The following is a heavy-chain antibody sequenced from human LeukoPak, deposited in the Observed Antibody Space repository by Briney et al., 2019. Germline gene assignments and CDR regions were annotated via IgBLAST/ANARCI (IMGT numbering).Heavy chain of an antibody. J-gene: IGHJ4*02. CDR2: IRQDGSQK. D-gene: IGHD4-11*01. Sequence: GVLRLSCAASGFTFSSYWMSWVGQAPGKGLEWVATIRQDGSQKYYVDSVRGRFTISRDNAENSLYLQMNSLRAEDTAVYYCAREDQATVSEVGFDYWGQGTLVTVSS. CDR1: GFTFSSYW. V-gene: IGHV3-7*01. CDR3: AREDQATVSEVGFDY.